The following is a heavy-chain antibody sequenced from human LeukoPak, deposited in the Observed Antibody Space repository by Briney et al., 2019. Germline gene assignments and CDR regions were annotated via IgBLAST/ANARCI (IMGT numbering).Heavy chain of an antibody. CDR1: GFTFTTYW. D-gene: IGHD3/OR15-3a*01. V-gene: IGHV3-7*01. Sequence: GESLRLSCAASGFTFTTYWMSWVRQAPGKGLEWVANIKQDGTEKYYVDSVKGRFTISRDNAKNSLYLQMNSLRAEDTAVYYCARMRTVYYYMDVWGKGTTVTISS. CDR3: ARMRTVYYYMDV. CDR2: IKQDGTEK. J-gene: IGHJ6*03.